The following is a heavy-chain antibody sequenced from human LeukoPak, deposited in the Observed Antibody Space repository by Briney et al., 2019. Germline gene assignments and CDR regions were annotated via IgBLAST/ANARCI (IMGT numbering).Heavy chain of an antibody. V-gene: IGHV3-74*01. CDR1: GFTFSTYD. D-gene: IGHD2-21*01. CDR3: ARGGFGIVVVSAIDY. J-gene: IGHJ4*02. Sequence: AGGSLRLSCAASGFTFSTYDMNWVRQAPGKGLVWVSRINSDGSSTTYADSVKGRFTMSRDNAKNTLYLQMNSLRAEDTAVYYCARGGFGIVVVSAIDYWGQGTLVTVSS. CDR2: INSDGSST.